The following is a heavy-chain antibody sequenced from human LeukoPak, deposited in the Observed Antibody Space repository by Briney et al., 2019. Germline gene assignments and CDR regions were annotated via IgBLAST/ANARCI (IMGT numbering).Heavy chain of an antibody. CDR3: ARGGDGAPFYPDY. V-gene: IGHV3-23*01. J-gene: IGHJ4*02. CDR1: GFTFSSYA. D-gene: IGHD4/OR15-4a*01. Sequence: GGSLRLSCAASGFTFSSYAMSWVRQAPGQGLEWVSAISDSGGNTYYADSVKGRFTISRDNAKNSLFLQMNSLRDEDTAVYSCARGGDGAPFYPDYWGQGTLVTVSS. CDR2: ISDSGGNT.